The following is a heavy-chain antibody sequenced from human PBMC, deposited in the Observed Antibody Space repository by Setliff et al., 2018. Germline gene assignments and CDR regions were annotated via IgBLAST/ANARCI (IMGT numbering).Heavy chain of an antibody. D-gene: IGHD3-9*01. CDR1: GGSISSYH. CDR2: TYSSGST. Sequence: SETLSLTCSVSGGSISSYHWSWIRQPPGKGLEWIGSTYSSGSTNYNPSLKSRVTISLDTSKNLFSLNLNSATAADTAVYYCARHALSFDSAWDVWGKGTTVTVSS. J-gene: IGHJ6*04. V-gene: IGHV4-59*08. CDR3: ARHALSFDSAWDV.